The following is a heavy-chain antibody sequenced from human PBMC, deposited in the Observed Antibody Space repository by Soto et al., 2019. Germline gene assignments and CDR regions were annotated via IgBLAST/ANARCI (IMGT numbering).Heavy chain of an antibody. V-gene: IGHV5-10-1*01. CDR1: GFTFTSSW. CDR2: IDPGDSYT. D-gene: IGHD4-17*01. Sequence: RGESLKISCEGSGFTFTSSWINWVRQMPGKGLEWMGNIDPGDSYTNYSPSFQGHVTISADKSISTAYLQWSSLKASDTAMYYCASSTTLYYGMDVWGQGTTVTVSS. J-gene: IGHJ6*02. CDR3: ASSTTLYYGMDV.